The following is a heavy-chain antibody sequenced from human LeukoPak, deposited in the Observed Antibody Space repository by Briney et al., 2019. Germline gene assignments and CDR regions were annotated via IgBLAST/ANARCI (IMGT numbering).Heavy chain of an antibody. CDR1: GGSFSGYY. CDR2: INHSGST. J-gene: IGHJ6*03. Sequence: SETLSLTCAVYGGSFSGYYWSWIRQPPGKGLEWIGEINHSGSTNYNPSLKSRVTISVDTSKNQFSLKLSSVTAADTAVYYCARVRGQWLVNYYYYMDVWGKGTTVTVSS. V-gene: IGHV4-34*01. CDR3: ARVRGQWLVNYYYYMDV. D-gene: IGHD6-19*01.